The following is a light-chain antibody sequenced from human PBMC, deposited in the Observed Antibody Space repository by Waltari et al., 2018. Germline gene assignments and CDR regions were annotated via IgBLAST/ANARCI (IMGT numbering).Light chain of an antibody. CDR1: QSISKW. V-gene: IGKV1-5*03. CDR3: QQYNSYSLRS. J-gene: IGKJ4*01. Sequence: DIQLTQSPSTLSASVGDRVIFSCRASQSISKWLAWYQQKPGKAPKLLIYKASTLERWVPSRFSGSGSGTEFTLTISSLQPEDFATYYCQQYNSYSLRSFGGGTKVEIK. CDR2: KAS.